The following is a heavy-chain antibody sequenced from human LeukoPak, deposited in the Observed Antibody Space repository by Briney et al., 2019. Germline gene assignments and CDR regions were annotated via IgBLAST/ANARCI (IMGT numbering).Heavy chain of an antibody. V-gene: IGHV6-1*01. CDR2: TYYRSKWYT. Sequence: SGPGLVKPSQTLSLTCAISGDSVSSNSAAWNWIRQSPSRGLEWLGRTYYRSKWYTDYAVSVKSRITINPDTSKNQFSLHLNSVTPEDTAVYYCARVAFGEYVNWFDPWGQGTLVTVSS. J-gene: IGHJ5*02. CDR3: ARVAFGEYVNWFDP. CDR1: GDSVSSNSAA. D-gene: IGHD3-10*01.